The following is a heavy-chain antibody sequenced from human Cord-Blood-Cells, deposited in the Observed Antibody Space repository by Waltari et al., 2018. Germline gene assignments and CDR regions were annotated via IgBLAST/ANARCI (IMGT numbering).Heavy chain of an antibody. CDR2: INHSGST. D-gene: IGHD2-2*01. Sequence: QVQLQQWGAGLLKPSETLSLTCAVYGGSFSGYYWSWIRQPPGKGLEWIGEINHSGSTNYNPSLKSRVTRSVDTSKNQFSLKLSSVTAADTAVYYCARGYCSSTSCYYYYYYGMDVWGQGTTVTVSS. CDR1: GGSFSGYY. CDR3: ARGYCSSTSCYYYYYYGMDV. V-gene: IGHV4-34*01. J-gene: IGHJ6*02.